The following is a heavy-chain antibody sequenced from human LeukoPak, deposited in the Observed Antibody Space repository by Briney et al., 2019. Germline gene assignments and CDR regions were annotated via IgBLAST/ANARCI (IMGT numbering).Heavy chain of an antibody. D-gene: IGHD7-27*01. Sequence: PGGSLRLSCAASGFTFSSYGMHWVRQAPGKGLEGVAIWYDGSNKHYADSVKGRFTISRDNSKNTLYLQMNSLRAEDTAVYYCARGLTGDAFDIWGQGTMVTVSS. J-gene: IGHJ3*02. CDR3: ARGLTGDAFDI. CDR1: GFTFSSYG. V-gene: IGHV3-33*01. CDR2: IWYDGSNK.